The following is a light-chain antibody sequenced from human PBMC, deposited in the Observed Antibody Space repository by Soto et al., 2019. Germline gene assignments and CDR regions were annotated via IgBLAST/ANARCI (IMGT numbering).Light chain of an antibody. CDR2: GAS. CDR3: QHYQSYLWT. Sequence: DTQMTQSPSTLSASVGDTVSVTCRASQSVSMWLAWFQQKPGKAPRLLIYGASNLESGVPSRFSGSGSGTEFTLTINGLQPDDFATYYCQHYQSYLWTFGQGTKVDI. CDR1: QSVSMW. V-gene: IGKV1-5*01. J-gene: IGKJ1*01.